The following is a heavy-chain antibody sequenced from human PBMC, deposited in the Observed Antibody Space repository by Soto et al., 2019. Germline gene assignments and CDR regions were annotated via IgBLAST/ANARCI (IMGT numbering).Heavy chain of an antibody. CDR1: GGSIGSRSYY. Sequence: PSETLSLTCTVSGGSIGSRSYYWGWIRQPPGKGLEWIGSIYSSGTTYYNPSLKSRVTLSEDTSKNQFSLKMSSVTAADTAVYYCARLESYYYYVMDVWGQGTTVTVSS. V-gene: IGHV4-39*01. CDR2: IYSSGTT. CDR3: ARLESYYYYVMDV. J-gene: IGHJ6*02.